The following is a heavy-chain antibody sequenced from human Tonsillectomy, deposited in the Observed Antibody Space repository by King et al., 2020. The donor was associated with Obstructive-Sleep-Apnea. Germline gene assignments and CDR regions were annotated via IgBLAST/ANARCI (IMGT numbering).Heavy chain of an antibody. CDR1: GFRFSGST. V-gene: IGHV3-73*01. CDR3: TRSLTTGELIANGVFDI. Sequence: VQLVESGGGLVQPGGSLKLSCAASGFRFSGSTMHWVRQASGKGLEWVGRIRSKTDNYATAYAAAVKGRFTISRDDSNNTAYLQVNSLKTEDTAVYYCTRSLTTGELIANGVFDIWGQGTMVTVSS. J-gene: IGHJ3*02. CDR2: IRSKTDNYAT. D-gene: IGHD4-17*01.